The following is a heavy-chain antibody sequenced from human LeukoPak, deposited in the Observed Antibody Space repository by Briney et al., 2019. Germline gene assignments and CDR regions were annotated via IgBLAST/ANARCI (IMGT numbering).Heavy chain of an antibody. CDR3: ARDTPTGGFDY. CDR1: GGSFSGYY. D-gene: IGHD3-16*01. CDR2: INHSGST. Sequence: SETLSLTCAVYGGSFSGYYWSWIRQPPGKGLEWIGEINHSGSTNYNPSLESRVTISVDTSKNQFSLKLSSVTAADTAVYYCARDTPTGGFDYWGQGTLVTVSS. J-gene: IGHJ4*02. V-gene: IGHV4-34*01.